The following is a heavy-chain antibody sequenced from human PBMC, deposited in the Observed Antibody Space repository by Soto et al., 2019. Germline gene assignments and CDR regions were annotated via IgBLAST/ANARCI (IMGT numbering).Heavy chain of an antibody. CDR1: GFTFSSYA. CDR2: ISYDGSNK. CDR3: ARAYCSGGSCYLVDY. V-gene: IGHV3-30-3*01. D-gene: IGHD2-15*01. J-gene: IGHJ4*02. Sequence: LSLSCAASGFTFSSYAMHWVCQAPGKGLEWVAVISYDGSNKYYADSVKCRFTISRDNSKNTLYLQIDSLRAEDTAVYYCARAYCSGGSCYLVDYWGQGTLVTVSS.